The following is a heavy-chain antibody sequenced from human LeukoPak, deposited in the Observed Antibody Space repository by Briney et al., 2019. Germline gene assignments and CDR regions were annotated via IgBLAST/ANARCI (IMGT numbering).Heavy chain of an antibody. J-gene: IGHJ4*02. CDR2: IYHSGST. D-gene: IGHD1-7*01. Sequence: SETLSLTCAVSGYSISSGYYWGWIRQPPGKGLEWIGSIYHSGSTYYNPSLKSRVTISVDTSKNQFSLKLSSVTAADTAVYYCARLDTNYVGVLGFDYWGQGTLVTVSS. V-gene: IGHV4-38-2*01. CDR3: ARLDTNYVGVLGFDY. CDR1: GYSISSGYY.